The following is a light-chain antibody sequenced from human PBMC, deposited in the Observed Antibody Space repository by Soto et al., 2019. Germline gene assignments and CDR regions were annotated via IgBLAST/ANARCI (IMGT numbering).Light chain of an antibody. J-gene: IGLJ6*01. V-gene: IGLV2-14*01. CDR2: DVT. CDR1: TSDIGGYDY. CDR3: SSFSVDSPL. Sequence: QSALTQPASVSGSPGQSITISCAGTTSDIGGYDYVSWYQHHPGKAPKLIIYDVTRRPSGVSPRFSGSKSGNTAFLTISGLQAEDEADYYCSSFSVDSPLFASGTQLTVL.